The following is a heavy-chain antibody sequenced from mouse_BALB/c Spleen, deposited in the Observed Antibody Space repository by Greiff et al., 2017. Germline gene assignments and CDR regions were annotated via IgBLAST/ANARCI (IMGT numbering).Heavy chain of an antibody. CDR3: ARSPYYGSSSGYFDY. J-gene: IGHJ2*01. CDR2: INPSNGGT. V-gene: IGHV1S81*02. Sequence: VQLQQSGAELVKPGASVKLSCKASGYTFTSYYMYWVKQRPGQGLEWIGEINPSNGGTNFNEKFKSKATLTVDKSSSTAYMQLSSLTSEDSAVYYCARSPYYGSSSGYFDYWGQGTTLTVSS. CDR1: GYTFTSYY. D-gene: IGHD1-1*01.